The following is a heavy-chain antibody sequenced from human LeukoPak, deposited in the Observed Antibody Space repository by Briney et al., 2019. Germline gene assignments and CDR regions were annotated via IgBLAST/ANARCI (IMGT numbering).Heavy chain of an antibody. D-gene: IGHD3-10*01. CDR3: AKDLLWFGSMDV. V-gene: IGHV3-23*01. CDR1: GFTFSSYA. Sequence: GGSLRLSCAASGFTFSSYAMSRVRQAPGKGLEWVSAISGSGGSTYYADSVKGRFTISRDNSKNTLYLQMNSLRAEDTAVYYCAKDLLWFGSMDVWGKGTTVTVSS. J-gene: IGHJ6*04. CDR2: ISGSGGST.